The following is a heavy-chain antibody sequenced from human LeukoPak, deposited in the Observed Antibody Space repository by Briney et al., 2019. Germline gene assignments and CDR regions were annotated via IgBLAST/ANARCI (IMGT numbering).Heavy chain of an antibody. CDR1: GDSISPYF. D-gene: IGHD3-10*01. CDR3: ARHANSYGSQTYPLDY. J-gene: IGHJ4*02. V-gene: IGHV4-59*08. CDR2: IHNRGST. Sequence: PSETLSLTCTVSGDSISPYFWSWLRQPPGKELEWIAYIHNRGSTNYNPSLNSRLTISIDVSKSQVSLKLTSVTAADTAVYYCARHANSYGSQTYPLDYWGQGTLVTVSS.